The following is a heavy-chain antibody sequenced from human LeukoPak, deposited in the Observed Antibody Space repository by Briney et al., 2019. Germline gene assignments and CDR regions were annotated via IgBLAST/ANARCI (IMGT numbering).Heavy chain of an antibody. CDR2: INSDGSST. V-gene: IGHV3-74*01. CDR1: GFTFSSYW. J-gene: IGHJ3*02. CDR3: ARGTVGDAFDI. D-gene: IGHD4-11*01. Sequence: GSLRLSCAASGFTFSSYWMHWVRQAPGKGLVWVSRINSDGSSTSYADSVKGRFTISRDNAKNTLYLQMNSLRAEDTAVYYCARGTVGDAFDIWGQGTMVTVSS.